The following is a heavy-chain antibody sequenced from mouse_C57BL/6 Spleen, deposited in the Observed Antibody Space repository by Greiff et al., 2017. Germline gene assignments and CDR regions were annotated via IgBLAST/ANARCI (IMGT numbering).Heavy chain of an antibody. J-gene: IGHJ1*03. D-gene: IGHD2-4*01. CDR1: GYTFPSYW. CDR3: ARRDYFFDV. CDR2: ISPSDSET. Sequence: QVQLQQPGAELVRPGSSVKLSCKASGYTFPSYWMDWVKPRPGQGLEWIGNISPSDSETHYNQKFKDKATLTVDKSSSTAYMQLSILTSEDSAVYYCARRDYFFDVWGTGTTVTVSS. V-gene: IGHV1-61*01.